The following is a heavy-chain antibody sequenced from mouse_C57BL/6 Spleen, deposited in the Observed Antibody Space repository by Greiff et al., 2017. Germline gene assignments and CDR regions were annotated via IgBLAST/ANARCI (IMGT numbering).Heavy chain of an antibody. CDR2: IYPGDGDT. D-gene: IGHD2-3*01. V-gene: IGHV1-82*01. CDR3: ASYDGYYRG. J-gene: IGHJ2*01. CDR1: GYAFSSSW. Sequence: QVQLKESGPELVKPGASVKISCKASGYAFSSSWMNWVKQRPGKGLEWIGRIYPGDGDTNYNGKFKGKATLTADKSSSTAYMQLSSLTSEDSAVYFCASYDGYYRGWGQGTTLTVSS.